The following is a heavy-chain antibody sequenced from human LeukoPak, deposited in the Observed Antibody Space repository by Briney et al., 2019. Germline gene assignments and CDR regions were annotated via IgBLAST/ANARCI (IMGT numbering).Heavy chain of an antibody. CDR2: INHSGST. V-gene: IGHV4-34*08. CDR1: GFTFSNAW. D-gene: IGHD4-11*01. Sequence: GSLRLSCAASGFTFSNAWMSWVRQPPGKGLEWIGEINHSGSTNYNPSLKSRVTISVDTSKNQFSLKLSSVTAADTAVYYCAATVTTADYWGQGTLVTVSS. J-gene: IGHJ4*02. CDR3: AATVTTADY.